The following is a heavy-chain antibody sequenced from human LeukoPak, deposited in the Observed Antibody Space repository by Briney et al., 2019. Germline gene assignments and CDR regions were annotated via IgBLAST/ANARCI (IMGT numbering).Heavy chain of an antibody. CDR2: IYYSGST. J-gene: IGHJ5*02. Sequence: PSETLSLTCTVSGGSISSYYWSWIRQPPGKGLEWIGYIYYSGSTNYNPSLKSRVTISVDTSKNQFSLKLSSVTAADTAVYYCARDRYCSGGSCYYPNNWFDPWGQGTLVTVSS. CDR3: ARDRYCSGGSCYYPNNWFDP. D-gene: IGHD2-15*01. CDR1: GGSISSYY. V-gene: IGHV4-59*01.